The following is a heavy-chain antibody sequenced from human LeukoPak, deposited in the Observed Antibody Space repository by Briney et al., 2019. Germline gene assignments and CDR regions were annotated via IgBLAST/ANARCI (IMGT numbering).Heavy chain of an antibody. J-gene: IGHJ4*02. Sequence: KPSETLSLTCAVYGGSFSGYCWSWIRQPPGKGLEWIGDINHSGSTNYNPSLKGRVTISVDTSKNQFSLKLSSVTAADTAVFYCARGGAYCGGHCYLDFDSWGQGTLVTVSS. CDR2: INHSGST. D-gene: IGHD2-21*02. V-gene: IGHV4-34*01. CDR1: GGSFSGYC. CDR3: ARGGAYCGGHCYLDFDS.